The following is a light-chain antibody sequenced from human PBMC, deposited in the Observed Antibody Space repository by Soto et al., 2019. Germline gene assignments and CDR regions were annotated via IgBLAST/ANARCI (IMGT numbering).Light chain of an antibody. CDR3: QQYESFPLT. J-gene: IGKJ4*01. CDR2: TAS. CDR1: QGINKS. V-gene: IGKV1-16*01. Sequence: DIQMTQSPSSLSASVGDSVTITCRASQGINKSLAWFQQKPGTAPKSLISTASRLQSGVPSRFSGSGSGTHFTLTINNLQPEDFATYYCQQYESFPLTFGGGTRVEIK.